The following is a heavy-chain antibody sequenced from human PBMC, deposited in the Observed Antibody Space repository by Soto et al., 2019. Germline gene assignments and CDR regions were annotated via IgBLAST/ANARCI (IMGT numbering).Heavy chain of an antibody. V-gene: IGHV3-7*03. CDR1: GFTFSSYW. J-gene: IGHJ6*02. Sequence: EVQLVESGGGLVQPGGSLRLSCAASGFTFSSYWMSWVRQAPGKGLEWVANIKQDGSEKYYVDSVKGRFTISRDNAKNSLYLQMNSLRAEDTAVYYCARAYGDYSYYYYGMDVWGQGTTVTVSS. D-gene: IGHD4-17*01. CDR2: IKQDGSEK. CDR3: ARAYGDYSYYYYGMDV.